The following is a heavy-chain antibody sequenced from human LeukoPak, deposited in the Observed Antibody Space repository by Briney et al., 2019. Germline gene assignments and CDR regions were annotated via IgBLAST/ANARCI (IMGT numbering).Heavy chain of an antibody. CDR3: ARGGPVVGATWFVDY. Sequence: ASVKVSCKASGYTFTSYGISWVRQAPGQGLEWMGWISAYNGNTNYAQKLQGRVTVTTDTSTSTAYMELRSLRSDDTAVYYCARGGPVVGATWFVDYWGQGTLVTVSS. CDR1: GYTFTSYG. J-gene: IGHJ4*02. D-gene: IGHD1-26*01. V-gene: IGHV1-18*01. CDR2: ISAYNGNT.